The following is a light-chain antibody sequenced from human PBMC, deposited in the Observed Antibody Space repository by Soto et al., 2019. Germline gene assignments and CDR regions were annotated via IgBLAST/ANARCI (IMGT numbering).Light chain of an antibody. V-gene: IGLV2-14*01. J-gene: IGLJ3*02. Sequence: QSALTQPASVSGSPGQSITISCTGTSSDVGGYKYVSWFQQYPGEVPKVILYEVSIRPSGISNRFSGSKSGNTASLTISGLQAEDEADYYCSSYTSASTEVFGGGTKLTVL. CDR3: SSYTSASTEV. CDR1: SSDVGGYKY. CDR2: EVS.